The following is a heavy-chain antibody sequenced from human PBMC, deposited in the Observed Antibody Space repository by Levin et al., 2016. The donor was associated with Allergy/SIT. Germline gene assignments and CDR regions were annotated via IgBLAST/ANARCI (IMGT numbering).Heavy chain of an antibody. D-gene: IGHD3-22*01. J-gene: IGHJ1*01. CDR2: IRGDGVIT. CDR3: AMDPITMIVVRYLHH. CDR1: GFTFSTYA. Sequence: GGSLRLSCATSGFTFSTYAMTWVRQAPGKGLEWVSGIRGDGVITYYTDSVKGRFTISRDTSKNTMYLQMDGLRAEDTAMYYCAMDPITMIVVRYLHHWGQGTLVTVSS. V-gene: IGHV3-23*01.